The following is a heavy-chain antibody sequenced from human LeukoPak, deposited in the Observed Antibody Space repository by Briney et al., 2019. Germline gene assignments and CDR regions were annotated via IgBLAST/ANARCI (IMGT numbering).Heavy chain of an antibody. CDR1: GITLSNYG. CDR2: ISDSGGRT. D-gene: IGHD3-22*01. CDR3: AKRGVVIRVILVGFHKEAYYFDS. V-gene: IGHV3-23*01. J-gene: IGHJ4*02. Sequence: GSLRLSCAVSGITLSNYGMSWVRQAPGTGLEWVAGISDSGGRTNYADSVKGRFTISRDNPKNTLYLQMNSLRAEDTAVYFCAKRGVVIRVILVGFHKEAYYFDSWGQGALVTVSS.